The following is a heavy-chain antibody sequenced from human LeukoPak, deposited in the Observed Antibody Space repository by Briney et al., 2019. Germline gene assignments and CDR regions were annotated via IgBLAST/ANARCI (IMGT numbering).Heavy chain of an antibody. CDR1: GFTLSSYS. J-gene: IGHJ4*02. Sequence: GGSLRLSCAASGFTLSSYSMNWVRQAPGKGLEWVSSISSSSSYIYYADSVKGRFTISRDNAKNSLYLQMNSLRAEDTAVYYCARPSLVGATPCFDYWGQGTLVTVSS. CDR2: ISSSSSYI. D-gene: IGHD1-26*01. CDR3: ARPSLVGATPCFDY. V-gene: IGHV3-21*01.